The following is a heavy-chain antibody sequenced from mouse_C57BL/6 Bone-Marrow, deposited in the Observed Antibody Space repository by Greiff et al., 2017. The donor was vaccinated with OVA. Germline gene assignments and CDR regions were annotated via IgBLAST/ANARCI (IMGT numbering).Heavy chain of an antibody. CDR1: GYTFTNYW. Sequence: VQLQESGAELVRPGTSVKMSCKASGYTFTNYWIGWAKQRPGHGLEWIGDIYPGGGYTNYNEKFKGKATLTADKSSSTAYMQFSSLTSEDSAIYYCARYDYDGYFDYWGQGTTLTVSS. CDR3: ARYDYDGYFDY. J-gene: IGHJ2*01. D-gene: IGHD2-4*01. CDR2: IYPGGGYT. V-gene: IGHV1-63*01.